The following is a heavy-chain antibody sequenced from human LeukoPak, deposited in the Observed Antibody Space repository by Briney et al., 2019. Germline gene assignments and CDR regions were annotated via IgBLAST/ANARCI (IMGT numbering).Heavy chain of an antibody. CDR3: AILLGSGSYHGGHN. V-gene: IGHV1-69*04. Sequence: SVKVSCKASGGTFSSYAISWVRQAPGQGLEWMGRIIPILGIANYAQKFQGRVTITADKSTSTAYMELSSLRSEDTAVYYCAILLGSGSYHGGHNWGQGTLVTVSS. CDR1: GGTFSSYA. CDR2: IIPILGIA. D-gene: IGHD3-10*01. J-gene: IGHJ4*02.